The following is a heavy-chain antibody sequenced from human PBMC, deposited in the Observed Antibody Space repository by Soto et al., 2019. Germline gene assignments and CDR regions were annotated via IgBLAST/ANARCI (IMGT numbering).Heavy chain of an antibody. J-gene: IGHJ3*02. V-gene: IGHV3-21*01. Sequence: EVQLVESGGGLVKPGGSLRLSCAASGFTFSSYSLNWVRQAPGKGLEWVSSISSSSSYIYYADSVKGRFTISRDNAKNSLYLQMNSLRAEDTAVYYCVWNGGYPSDAFDIWGQGTMVTVSS. D-gene: IGHD3-3*01. CDR3: VWNGGYPSDAFDI. CDR1: GFTFSSYS. CDR2: ISSSSSYI.